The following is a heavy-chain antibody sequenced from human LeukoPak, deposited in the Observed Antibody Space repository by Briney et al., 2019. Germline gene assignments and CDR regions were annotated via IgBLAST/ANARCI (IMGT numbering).Heavy chain of an antibody. CDR2: ISGTSAYI. CDR1: GFALKSYS. J-gene: IGHJ4*02. V-gene: IGHV3-21*01. CDR3: AKGVPPLDYFDC. Sequence: GGSLRLSCAGSGFALKSYSLSWVRQAPGKGLEWVSSISGTSAYIYYADSVKGRFTISRDNSKNTLFLQMNSLRAEDTAVYYCAKGVPPLDYFDCWGQGTLVTVSS.